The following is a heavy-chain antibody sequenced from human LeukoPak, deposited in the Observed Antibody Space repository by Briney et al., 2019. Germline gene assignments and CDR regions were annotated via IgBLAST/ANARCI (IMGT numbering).Heavy chain of an antibody. CDR1: GYTFTSYG. CDR2: ISAYNGNT. D-gene: IGHD6-13*01. V-gene: IGHV1-18*01. CDR3: ATTASSWYYNY. J-gene: IGHJ4*02. Sequence: EASVKVSCKASGYTFTSYGISWVRQAPGQGLEWMGWISAYNGNTNYAQEFQGRVTVTTDTSTSTAYMELRSLRSDDTAVYYCATTASSWYYNYWGQGTLVTVSS.